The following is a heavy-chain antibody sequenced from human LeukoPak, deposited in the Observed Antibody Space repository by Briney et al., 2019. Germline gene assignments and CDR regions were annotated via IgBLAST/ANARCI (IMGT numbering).Heavy chain of an antibody. J-gene: IGHJ6*02. V-gene: IGHV3-7*02. Sequence: GGSLRLSCAASGFTFSNYWMSWVRQAPGKGLEWVANIKQDGSEKYYVDSVKGRFTISRDNAKNSLYLQMNSLRDEDTAVYYCARVMVRGCMDVWGQGTTVTVSS. D-gene: IGHD3-10*01. CDR3: ARVMVRGCMDV. CDR1: GFTFSNYW. CDR2: IKQDGSEK.